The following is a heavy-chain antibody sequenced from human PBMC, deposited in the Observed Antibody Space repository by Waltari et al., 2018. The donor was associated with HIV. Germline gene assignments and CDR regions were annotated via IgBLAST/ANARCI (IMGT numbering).Heavy chain of an antibody. CDR1: GFPFRRHW. CDR3: VREEDFGTIFLNYYYGMDV. Sequence: VESGGGFVQPGGSLRLSCAASGFPFRRHWMRWVRQAPGKGLEWVANIKGDGSERNYVDSVKGRFTISRDNAKNSVYLQMKSLRVEDTAVYFCVREEDFGTIFLNYYYGMDVWGRGTSVTVSS. V-gene: IGHV3-7*01. CDR2: IKGDGSER. D-gene: IGHD3-3*02. J-gene: IGHJ6*02.